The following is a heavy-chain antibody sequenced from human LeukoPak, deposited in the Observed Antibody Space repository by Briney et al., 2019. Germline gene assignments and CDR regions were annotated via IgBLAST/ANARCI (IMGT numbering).Heavy chain of an antibody. CDR1: GFTFSSYA. J-gene: IGHJ4*02. CDR2: ISDSGGST. Sequence: GGSLRLSCAASGFTFSSYAMGWVRQAPGKGLEWVSAISDSGGSTYYADSVKGRFTISRDSSKNTLYLQMNSLRAEDTAVYYCAKDSSNWYHFDHWGQGTLVTVSS. D-gene: IGHD6-13*01. CDR3: AKDSSNWYHFDH. V-gene: IGHV3-23*01.